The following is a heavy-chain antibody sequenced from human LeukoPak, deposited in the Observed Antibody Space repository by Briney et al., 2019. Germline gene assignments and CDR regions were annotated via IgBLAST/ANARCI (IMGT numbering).Heavy chain of an antibody. CDR3: ARPQIEYNWNYWGFDY. D-gene: IGHD1-7*01. CDR1: GYRFTSYW. Sequence: GESLKISCKGSGYRFTSYWIGWVRQMPGKGLEWMGIIYPGDSDTRYSPSFQGQVTISADKSIRTAYLQWSSLKASDTAMYYCARPQIEYNWNYWGFDYWGQGTLVTVSS. CDR2: IYPGDSDT. V-gene: IGHV5-51*01. J-gene: IGHJ4*02.